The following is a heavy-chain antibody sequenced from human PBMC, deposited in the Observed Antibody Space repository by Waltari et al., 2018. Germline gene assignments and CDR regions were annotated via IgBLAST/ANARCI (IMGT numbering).Heavy chain of an antibody. V-gene: IGHV3-21*01. Sequence: EVQLVESGGGLVKPGGSLRLSCAASGFTFSSDSMNWVRQAPGQGLEWVSSISSSSSYIYYADSVKGRFTISRDNAKNSLYLQMNSLRAEDTAVYYCARDEPYCGGDCYSGLDYWGQGTLVTVSS. CDR1: GFTFSSDS. J-gene: IGHJ4*02. D-gene: IGHD2-21*01. CDR3: ARDEPYCGGDCYSGLDY. CDR2: ISSSSSYI.